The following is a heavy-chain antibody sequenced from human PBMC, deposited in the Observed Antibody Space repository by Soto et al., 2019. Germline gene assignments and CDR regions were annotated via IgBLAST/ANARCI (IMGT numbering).Heavy chain of an antibody. CDR1: SGSISSSNW. V-gene: IGHV4-4*02. J-gene: IGHJ4*02. Sequence: SETLSLTCAVSSGSISSSNWWSWVRQPPGKGLEWIGEIYHSGSTNYNPSLKSRVTISVDKSKNQFSLKLSSVTAADTAVYYCAREGEYCSGGSCYFPVWGQGTLVTVSS. D-gene: IGHD2-15*01. CDR2: IYHSGST. CDR3: AREGEYCSGGSCYFPV.